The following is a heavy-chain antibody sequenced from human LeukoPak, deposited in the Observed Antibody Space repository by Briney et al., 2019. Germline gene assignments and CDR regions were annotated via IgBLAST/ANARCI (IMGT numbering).Heavy chain of an antibody. CDR1: GYTFNSYY. CDR2: INPSCGST. D-gene: IGHD2-8*01. V-gene: IGHV1-46*02. CDR3: AREEVVLMVYAPYYYGMDV. Sequence: GASVKVSCKASGYTFNSYYMHWVRQAPGQGLEWMGIINPSCGSTSYAQKFQGRVTMTRDTSTSTVYMELSSLRSEDTAVYYCAREEVVLMVYAPYYYGMDVWGQGTTVTVSS. J-gene: IGHJ6*02.